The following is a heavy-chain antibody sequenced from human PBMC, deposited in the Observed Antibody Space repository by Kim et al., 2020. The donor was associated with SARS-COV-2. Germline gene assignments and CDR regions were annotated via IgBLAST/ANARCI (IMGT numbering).Heavy chain of an antibody. CDR1: GGTFSSYA. CDR3: ASSYGSGSYSKIYYYYYGMDV. CDR2: IIPIFGTA. J-gene: IGHJ6*02. Sequence: SVKVSCKASGGTFSSYAISWVRQAPGQGLEWMGGIIPIFGTANYAQKFQGRVTITADKSTSTAYMELSSLRSEDTAVYYCASSYGSGSYSKIYYYYYGMDVWGQGTTVTVSS. V-gene: IGHV1-69*06. D-gene: IGHD3-10*01.